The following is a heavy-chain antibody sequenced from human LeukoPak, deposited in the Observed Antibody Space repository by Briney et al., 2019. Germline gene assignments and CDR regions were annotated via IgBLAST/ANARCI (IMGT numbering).Heavy chain of an antibody. CDR1: GGTFSSYA. J-gene: IGHJ4*02. Sequence: SVKVSCKASGGTFSSYAISWVRQAPGQGLEWMEGIIPIFGTANYAQKFQGRVTITTDESTSTAYMELSSLRSEDTAVYYCASSKYGSGHLWGQGTLVTVSS. CDR2: IIPIFGTA. D-gene: IGHD3-10*01. CDR3: ASSKYGSGHL. V-gene: IGHV1-69*05.